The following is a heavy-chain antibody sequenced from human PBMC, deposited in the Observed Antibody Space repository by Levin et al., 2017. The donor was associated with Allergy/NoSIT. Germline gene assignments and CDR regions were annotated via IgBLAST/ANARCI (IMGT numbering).Heavy chain of an antibody. Sequence: SETLSLTCTVSGGSISSYYWSWIRQPPGKGLEWIGYIYYSGSTNYNPSLKSRVTISVDTSKNQFSLKLSSVTAADTAVYYCARHKGSGSYLRGMRYYYYYMDVWGKGTTVTVSS. J-gene: IGHJ6*03. D-gene: IGHD3-10*01. V-gene: IGHV4-59*08. CDR2: IYYSGST. CDR3: ARHKGSGSYLRGMRYYYYYMDV. CDR1: GGSISSYY.